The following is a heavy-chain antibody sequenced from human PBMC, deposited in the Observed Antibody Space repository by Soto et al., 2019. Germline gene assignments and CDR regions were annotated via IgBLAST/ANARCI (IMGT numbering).Heavy chain of an antibody. V-gene: IGHV5-10-1*01. J-gene: IGHJ6*02. CDR1: GYSFTSYW. Sequence: GESLKISCTGSGYSFTSYWISWVRQMPGKGLEWMGRIDPSDSYTNYSPSFQGHVTISADKSISTAYLQWSSLKASDTAMYYCARPTEYHYYYGMDVWGQGTTVTVSS. CDR3: ARPTEYHYYYGMDV. CDR2: IDPSDSYT. D-gene: IGHD6-6*01.